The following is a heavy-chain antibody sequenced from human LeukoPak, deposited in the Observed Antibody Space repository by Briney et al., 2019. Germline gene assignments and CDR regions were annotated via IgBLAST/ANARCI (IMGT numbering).Heavy chain of an antibody. D-gene: IGHD1-14*01. CDR2: IHYSGST. Sequence: PSETLPLTCTASGGSISNSSYYWGWIRQPPGKGLEWIGTIHYSGSTYYNPTLKSRVTISVDTSKNQFSLKLSSVTAADTAVYYCASSIIPLGPFYFDYWGQGTLVTVSS. CDR1: GGSISNSSYY. V-gene: IGHV4-39*01. CDR3: ASSIIPLGPFYFDY. J-gene: IGHJ4*02.